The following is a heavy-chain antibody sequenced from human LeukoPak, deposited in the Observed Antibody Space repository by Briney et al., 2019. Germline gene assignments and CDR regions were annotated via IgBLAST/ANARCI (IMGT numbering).Heavy chain of an antibody. CDR3: ARPLRFYYFYYGMDV. V-gene: IGHV3-30*03. J-gene: IGHJ6*02. Sequence: PGGSLRLSCAASGFTFSSYWMTWVRQAPGKGLEWVAVISNDGSNKYYADSVKGRFTISRDNSKNTLNLQMNSLRTEDTAVYYCARPLRFYYFYYGMDVWGQGTTVTVSS. CDR2: ISNDGSNK. CDR1: GFTFSSYW. D-gene: IGHD5/OR15-5a*01.